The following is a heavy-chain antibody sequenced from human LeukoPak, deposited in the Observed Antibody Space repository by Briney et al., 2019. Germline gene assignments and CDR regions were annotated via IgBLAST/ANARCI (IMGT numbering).Heavy chain of an antibody. CDR3: VQEHVARAFTRSFEI. D-gene: IGHD3-10*01. Sequence: GGSLRLSCAASGFTLSTNPMSWVRQAPGKGLEWVSAISPDNTYYADSVKGRLTISRDDSKNTVYLQMNSPRAEDTARYYCVQEHVARAFTRSFEIWGQGTVATVSS. CDR2: ISPDNT. CDR1: GFTLSTNP. V-gene: IGHV3-23*01. J-gene: IGHJ3*02.